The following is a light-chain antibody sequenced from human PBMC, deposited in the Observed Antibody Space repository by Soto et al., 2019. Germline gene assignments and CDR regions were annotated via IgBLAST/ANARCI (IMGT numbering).Light chain of an antibody. CDR3: SSYTRGRVV. CDR1: TSDVGGYNF. V-gene: IGLV2-14*03. CDR2: NAF. J-gene: IGLJ2*01. Sequence: QCALTQPASVSGSPGQSITISCTGTTSDVGGYNFVSWYQHHPGKAPKLMIYNAFDRPSGVSNRFSGSKSGNTASLTISGLQAEDEAHYYCSSYTRGRVVFGGGTKLTVL.